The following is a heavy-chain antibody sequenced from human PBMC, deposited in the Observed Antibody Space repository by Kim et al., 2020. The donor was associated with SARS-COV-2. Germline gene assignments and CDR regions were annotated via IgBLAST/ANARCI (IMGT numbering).Heavy chain of an antibody. CDR3: ERRKIAAAGPDAFDI. J-gene: IGHJ3*02. V-gene: IGHV4-39*01. D-gene: IGHD6-13*01. Sequence: SIKRRVTISVDTSKNQFSLKLSSVTAADTAVYYWERRKIAAAGPDAFDIWGQGTMVTVSS.